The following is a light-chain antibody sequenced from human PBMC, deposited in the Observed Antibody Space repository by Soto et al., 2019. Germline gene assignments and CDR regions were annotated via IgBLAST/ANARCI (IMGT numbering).Light chain of an antibody. CDR1: QSVSSN. Sequence: EIVMTQSPATLSVSPGERATLSCWASQSVSSNLAWYQQKPGQAPRLLIYGASTRATGIPARFSGSGSGTEFTLTISSLQSEDCAIYYCQQYHTWPITFGGGTKVDIK. J-gene: IGKJ4*01. CDR3: QQYHTWPIT. CDR2: GAS. V-gene: IGKV3-15*01.